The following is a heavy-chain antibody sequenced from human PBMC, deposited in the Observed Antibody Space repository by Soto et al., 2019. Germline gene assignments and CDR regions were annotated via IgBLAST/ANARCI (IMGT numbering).Heavy chain of an antibody. CDR3: AKAPGRAAFDI. J-gene: IGHJ3*02. CDR2: FSGSGGVT. V-gene: IGHV3-23*01. CDR1: GFTFSRYD. Sequence: DEQLLESGGGLVQPGGSLRLSCAASGFTFSRYDMSWVRQAPGKGLEWVSAFSGSGGVTYYADSVKGRFTISRDSSKNTLYLQMNSLRAEDTAIYYCAKAPGRAAFDIWGQGTMVTVSS.